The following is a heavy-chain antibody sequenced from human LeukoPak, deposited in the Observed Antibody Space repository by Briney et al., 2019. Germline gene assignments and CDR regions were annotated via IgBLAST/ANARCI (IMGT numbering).Heavy chain of an antibody. J-gene: IGHJ4*02. CDR2: TRNKANSYIT. V-gene: IGHV3-72*01. CDR3: ASIRGTFGY. CDR1: GFTFSDHF. D-gene: IGHD1-26*01. Sequence: GGSLRLSCAASGFTFSDHFLDWVRQAPGRGLEWVGRTRNKANSYITEYATSVAGRFTISRDDSKNSLYLQMSSLKTDDTAMYYCASIRGTFGYWGQGTLVTVSS.